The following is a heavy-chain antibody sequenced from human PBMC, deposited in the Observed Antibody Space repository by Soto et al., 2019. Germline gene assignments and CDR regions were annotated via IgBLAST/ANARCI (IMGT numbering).Heavy chain of an antibody. V-gene: IGHV3-23*01. CDR2: IGTSAST. Sequence: DVRLLESGGGLVQPGGSLRLSCAASGFTFSSYSMSWVRQAPGKGLEWVSTIGTSASTYYGDSVRGRFTISXXXXXXTXYLQMNSLRAEDTAVYYCADLSRYCTSSNCDWGQGTLVTVSS. J-gene: IGHJ4*02. D-gene: IGHD2-2*01. CDR1: GFTFSSYS. CDR3: ADLSRYCTSSNCD.